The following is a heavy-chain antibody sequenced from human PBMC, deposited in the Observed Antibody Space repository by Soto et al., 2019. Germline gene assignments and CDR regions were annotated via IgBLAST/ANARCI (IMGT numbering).Heavy chain of an antibody. CDR3: ARDPGIHSGSSQSYYYYYGMDV. CDR2: IIPIFGTA. CDR1: GGTFSSYA. D-gene: IGHD1-26*01. Sequence: QVQLVQSGAEVKKPGSSVKVSCKASGGTFSSYAISWVRQAPGQGLEWMGGIIPIFGTANYAQKFQGRVTITADESTSTAYMELSSLRSEDTAVYYCARDPGIHSGSSQSYYYYYGMDVWGQGTTVTVSS. J-gene: IGHJ6*02. V-gene: IGHV1-69*01.